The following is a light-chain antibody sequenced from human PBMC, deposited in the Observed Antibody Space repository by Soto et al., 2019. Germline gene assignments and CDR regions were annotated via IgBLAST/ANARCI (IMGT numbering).Light chain of an antibody. V-gene: IGLV2-14*01. J-gene: IGLJ1*01. CDR2: DVT. Sequence: GRGDDIGGYNFVSWYQHHPGKAPKLIIYDVTHRPSGVSERFSGSKSGFTASLTISGLQPEDESHYYCASFTSISTYVFGTGTKVT. CDR3: ASFTSISTYV. CDR1: GDDIGGYNF.